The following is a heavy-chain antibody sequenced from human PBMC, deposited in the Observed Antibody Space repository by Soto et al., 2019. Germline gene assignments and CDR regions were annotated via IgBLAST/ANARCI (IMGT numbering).Heavy chain of an antibody. CDR1: GFTFGTYW. D-gene: IGHD7-27*01. CDR2: IKPDGSER. J-gene: IGHJ1*01. CDR3: AKDLNWEHY. V-gene: IGHV3-7*04. Sequence: EVQLVESGGGLVQPGGSLRLSCAASGFTFGTYWMTWVRQPPGKGLECVADIKPDGSERYYVDSVKGRFTISRDNAKNSRDLHMNSQRAEDTAVYYCAKDLNWEHYWGQGTLVPVSS.